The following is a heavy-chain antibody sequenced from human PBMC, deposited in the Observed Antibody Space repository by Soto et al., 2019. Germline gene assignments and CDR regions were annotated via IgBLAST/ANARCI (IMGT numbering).Heavy chain of an antibody. D-gene: IGHD6-19*01. Sequence: QVQLVESGGGVVQPGSSLRLSCAASGFTFSSYAMQWDRQAPGKGLEWVAVISYDGSNKYYADSVKGRFTISRDNSKSTLYLQMNSLRAEATTMYYRARDKSPYSSGWHNRHFDYRGHGAPDTVSS. J-gene: IGHJ4*01. CDR1: GFTFSSYA. CDR3: ARDKSPYSSGWHNRHFDY. CDR2: ISYDGSNK. V-gene: IGHV3-30*14.